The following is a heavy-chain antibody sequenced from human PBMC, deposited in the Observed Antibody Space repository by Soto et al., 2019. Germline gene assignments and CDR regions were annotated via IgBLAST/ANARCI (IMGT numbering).Heavy chain of an antibody. D-gene: IGHD3-10*01. J-gene: IGHJ4*02. CDR3: ARDRDYYGSGNYYNRIDF. V-gene: IGHV1-69*01. CDR1: GSIFSTYA. Sequence: QVQLVQSGAEVKKPGSSVKVSCKASGSIFSTYAISWLRQAPGQGLEWMGGIIPIFGTPNYAQRFQGRVTITADESTSTADMELSRLRSEDTAVYYWARDRDYYGSGNYYNRIDFWGKVTLVTVSS. CDR2: IIPIFGTP.